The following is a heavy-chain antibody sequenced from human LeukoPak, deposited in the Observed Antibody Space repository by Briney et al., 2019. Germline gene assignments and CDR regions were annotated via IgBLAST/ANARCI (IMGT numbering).Heavy chain of an antibody. J-gene: IGHJ4*02. V-gene: IGHV3-23*01. CDR1: GFTFSSYS. D-gene: IGHD3-22*01. CDR2: ISGSGGGT. Sequence: GGSLRLSCAASGFTFSSYSMNWVRQAPGKGLEWVAGISGSGGGTHYADSVKGRFTISRDNPKNTLYLQMNNLRAGGTAVYFCAKRGVVIRVILVGFHKEAYYFDSWGQGALVTVSS. CDR3: AKRGVVIRVILVGFHKEAYYFDS.